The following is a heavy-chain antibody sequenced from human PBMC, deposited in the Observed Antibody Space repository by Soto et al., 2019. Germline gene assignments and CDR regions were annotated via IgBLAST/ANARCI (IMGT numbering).Heavy chain of an antibody. CDR2: IYPGDSDT. D-gene: IGHD3-10*01. CDR1: GYSFTSYW. CDR3: AGHEGYYGSPAAGLFDY. J-gene: IGHJ4*02. Sequence: GESLKISCKGSGYSFTSYWIGWVRQMPGKGLEWMGIIYPGDSDTRYSPSFQGQVTISADKSISTAYLQWSSLKASDTAMYYCAGHEGYYGSPAAGLFDYWGQGTLVTVSS. V-gene: IGHV5-51*01.